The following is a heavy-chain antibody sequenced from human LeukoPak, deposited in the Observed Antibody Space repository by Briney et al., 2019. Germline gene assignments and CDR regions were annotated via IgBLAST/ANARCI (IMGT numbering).Heavy chain of an antibody. Sequence: SETLSLTCAVYGGSFSGYYWSWIRQPPGKGLEWIGEINHSGSTIYNPSLKSRVTISVDTSKNQFSLKLSSVTAADTAVYYCARGYGSGTDYWGQGTLVTVSS. J-gene: IGHJ4*02. CDR2: INHSGST. CDR1: GGSFSGYY. CDR3: ARGYGSGTDY. D-gene: IGHD3-10*01. V-gene: IGHV4-34*01.